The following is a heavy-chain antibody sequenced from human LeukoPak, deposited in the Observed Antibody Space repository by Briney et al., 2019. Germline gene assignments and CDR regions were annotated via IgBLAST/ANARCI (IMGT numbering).Heavy chain of an antibody. CDR1: GGSISTYF. Sequence: SETLSLTCTVSGGSISTYFWSWIRQPPGKGLEWIGEINHSGSTNYNPSLKSRVTISVDTSKNQFSLKLSSVTAADTAVYYCARGSMITFGGVKKGDDAFDIWGQGTMVTVSS. CDR2: INHSGST. CDR3: ARGSMITFGGVKKGDDAFDI. D-gene: IGHD3-16*01. V-gene: IGHV4-34*01. J-gene: IGHJ3*02.